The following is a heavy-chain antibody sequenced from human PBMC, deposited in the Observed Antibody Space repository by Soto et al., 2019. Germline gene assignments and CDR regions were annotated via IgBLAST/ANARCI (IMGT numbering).Heavy chain of an antibody. D-gene: IGHD1-26*01. J-gene: IGHJ6*02. CDR1: GYTFTSYG. V-gene: IGHV1-18*01. CDR2: ISAYNGNT. Sequence: QVQLVQSGAEVKKPGASVKVSCKASGYTFTSYGISWVRQAPGQGLEWMGWISAYNGNTNYAQKLQGRVTMTTDTSTSTAYLELRSLRSDDTAVYYCARDLGVTPVYWAYYYYGMDVWGQGTTVTVSS. CDR3: ARDLGVTPVYWAYYYYGMDV.